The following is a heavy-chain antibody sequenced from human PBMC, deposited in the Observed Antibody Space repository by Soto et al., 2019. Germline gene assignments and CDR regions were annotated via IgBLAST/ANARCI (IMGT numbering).Heavy chain of an antibody. Sequence: QVQLQQWGAGLLKPSETLSLTCAVYGGSFSGYYWSWIRQPPEKGLEWIGENSHSGNTNYNPSLKSRVTISVDTSKTQFSLKLSSVTAADTAVYYCARGTWVRSAFDTWGQGTMVTVSS. CDR3: ARGTWVRSAFDT. D-gene: IGHD3-10*01. V-gene: IGHV4-34*01. J-gene: IGHJ3*02. CDR2: NSHSGNT. CDR1: GGSFSGYY.